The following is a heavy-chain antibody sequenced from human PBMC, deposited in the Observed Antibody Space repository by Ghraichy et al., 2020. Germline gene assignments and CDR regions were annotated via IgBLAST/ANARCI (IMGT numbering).Heavy chain of an antibody. CDR1: GGSISSSSYY. CDR2: IYYSGST. D-gene: IGHD4-17*01. CDR3: ARRVNYGDYVGQYYFDY. J-gene: IGHJ4*02. V-gene: IGHV4-39*01. Sequence: SETLSLTCTVSGGSISSSSYYWGWIRQPPGKGLEWIGSIYYSGSTYYNPSLKSRVTISVDTSKNQFSLKLSSVTAADTAVYYCARRVNYGDYVGQYYFDYWGQGTLVTVSS.